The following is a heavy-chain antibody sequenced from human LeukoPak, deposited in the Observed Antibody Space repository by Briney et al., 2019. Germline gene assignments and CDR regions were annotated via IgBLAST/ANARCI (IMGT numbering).Heavy chain of an antibody. D-gene: IGHD3-3*01. CDR1: GDAISGNSYY. Sequence: SETLSLTCTVSGDAISGNSYYWGWIRQPPGKGLEWIGSISYSGSTYYNPSLKSRVTISVDTSENQFSLKLSSVTAADTAVYYCASPATYYDFWSGYHPFDYWGQGTLVTVSS. CDR3: ASPATYYDFWSGYHPFDY. J-gene: IGHJ4*02. V-gene: IGHV4-39*01. CDR2: ISYSGST.